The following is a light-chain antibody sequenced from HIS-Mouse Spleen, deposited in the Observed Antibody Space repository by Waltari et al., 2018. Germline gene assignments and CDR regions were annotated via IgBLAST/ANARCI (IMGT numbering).Light chain of an antibody. CDR2: DVS. CDR3: CSYVGSYTVV. CDR1: SSDVGGYNY. Sequence: QSALTQPRSVSGSPGQSVTISCTGTSSDVGGYNYVSWYQQHPGKAPKLMIYDVSKRPSGVPDRFSGSKSGNTASLTISGLQAEDEADYYCCSYVGSYTVVFGGGTKLTVL. V-gene: IGLV2-11*01. J-gene: IGLJ2*01.